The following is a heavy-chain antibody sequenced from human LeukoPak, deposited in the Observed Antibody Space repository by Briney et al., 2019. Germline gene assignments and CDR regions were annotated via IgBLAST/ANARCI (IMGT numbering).Heavy chain of an antibody. J-gene: IGHJ4*02. D-gene: IGHD5-18*01. CDR2: IIPIFGTA. CDR3: ASPYSYGYNLGDYYFDY. V-gene: IGHV1-69*01. Sequence: ASVKVSCKASGGTFSSYAISWVRQAPGQGLEWMGGIIPIFGTANYAQKFQGRVTITADESTSTAHMELSSLRSEDTAVYYCASPYSYGYNLGDYYFDYWGQGTLVTVSS. CDR1: GGTFSSYA.